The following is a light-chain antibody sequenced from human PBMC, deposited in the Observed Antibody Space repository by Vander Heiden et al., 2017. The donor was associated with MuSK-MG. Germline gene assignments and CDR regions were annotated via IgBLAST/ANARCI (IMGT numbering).Light chain of an antibody. CDR1: QSIDTF. V-gene: IGKV1-5*03. J-gene: IGKJ5*01. Sequence: DIQMTQSPSTLSASEGDRVTITCRASQSIDTFLAWYQQKPGRAPKLLIYKASTLESGVPSRFSGSGSGTEFTLTISSLQPDDFATYYCQPDNSASGTFGPGTRLDIK. CDR3: QPDNSASGT. CDR2: KAS.